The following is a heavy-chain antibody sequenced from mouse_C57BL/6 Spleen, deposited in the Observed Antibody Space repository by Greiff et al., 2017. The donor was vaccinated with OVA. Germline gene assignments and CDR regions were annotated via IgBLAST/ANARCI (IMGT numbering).Heavy chain of an antibody. CDR2: IDPENGDT. D-gene: IGHD2-4*01. V-gene: IGHV14-4*01. Sequence: EVQLQQSGAELVRPGASVKLSCTASGFNIKDDYMHWVKQRPEQGLEWIGWIDPENGDTEYASKFQGKATITADTSSNTAYLQLSSLTSEDTAVYYCTHDYFYAMDYWGQGTSVTVSS. J-gene: IGHJ4*01. CDR3: THDYFYAMDY. CDR1: GFNIKDDY.